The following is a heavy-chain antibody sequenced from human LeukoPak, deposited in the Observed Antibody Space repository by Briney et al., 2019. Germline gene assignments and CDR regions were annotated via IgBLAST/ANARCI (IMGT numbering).Heavy chain of an antibody. CDR3: ARVSMVRGVIMLDAFDI. J-gene: IGHJ3*02. Sequence: SETLSLTCAVYGGSFSGYYWSWIRQPPGKGLEWIGEINHSGSTNYNPSLKSRVTISVDTSKNQFSLKLSSVTAADTAVYYCARVSMVRGVIMLDAFDIWGQGTMVTVSS. V-gene: IGHV4-34*01. CDR2: INHSGST. CDR1: GGSFSGYY. D-gene: IGHD3-10*01.